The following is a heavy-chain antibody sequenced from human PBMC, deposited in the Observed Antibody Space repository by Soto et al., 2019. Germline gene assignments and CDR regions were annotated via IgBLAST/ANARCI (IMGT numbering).Heavy chain of an antibody. CDR2: ITPIFGTA. V-gene: IGHV1-69*12. Sequence: QVQLVQSGAEVKKPGSSVKVSCKASGGTFSTYTINWVRQAPGQGLEWMGGITPIFGTANYAQKFQGRVTMTADESQTTAYMDLSSLRSEDTAVFYCASGNQPDPDAFDIWGQGTMVTVSS. J-gene: IGHJ3*02. CDR3: ASGNQPDPDAFDI. CDR1: GGTFSTYT.